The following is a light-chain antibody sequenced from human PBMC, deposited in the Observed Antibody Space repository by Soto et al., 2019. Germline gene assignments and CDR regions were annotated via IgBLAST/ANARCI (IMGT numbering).Light chain of an antibody. CDR1: QSISSY. Sequence: DIQMTQSPSSLSASVGDRVTITCRASQSISSYLSWYQQKPGKAPKLLINVASTLQSGVPSRFSGSGSGTDFPLAISSLQPEDFATYYCQQRSSTPQTFGGGARVEIK. V-gene: IGKV1-39*01. J-gene: IGKJ4*01. CDR2: VAS. CDR3: QQRSSTPQT.